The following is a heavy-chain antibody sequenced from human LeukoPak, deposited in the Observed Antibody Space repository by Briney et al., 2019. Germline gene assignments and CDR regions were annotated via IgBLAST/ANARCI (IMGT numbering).Heavy chain of an antibody. CDR2: ISGSGGST. D-gene: IGHD5-18*01. V-gene: IGHV3-23*01. Sequence: GGSLRLSCAASGFTFSGYWMQWVRQAPGKGLEWVSGISGSGGSTYYADSVKGRFTISRDNSKNTLYLQMNSLRAEDTAVYYCAKSRGYSQYYFDYWGQGTLVPVSS. CDR3: AKSRGYSQYYFDY. J-gene: IGHJ4*02. CDR1: GFTFSGYW.